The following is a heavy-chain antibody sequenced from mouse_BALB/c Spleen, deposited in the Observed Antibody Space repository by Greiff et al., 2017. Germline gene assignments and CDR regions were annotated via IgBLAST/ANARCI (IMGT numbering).Heavy chain of an antibody. CDR1: GYAFTSYN. CDR2: IDPYNGGT. D-gene: IGHD1-1*01. CDR3: ARENNYYGSSYGYFDV. Sequence: VQLQQSGPELVKPGASVKVSCKASGYAFTSYNMYWVKQSHGKSLEWIGYIDPYNGGTSYNQKFKGKATLTVDKSSSTAYMHLNSLTSEDSAVYYCARENNYYGSSYGYFDVWGAGTTVTVSS. J-gene: IGHJ1*01. V-gene: IGHV1S135*01.